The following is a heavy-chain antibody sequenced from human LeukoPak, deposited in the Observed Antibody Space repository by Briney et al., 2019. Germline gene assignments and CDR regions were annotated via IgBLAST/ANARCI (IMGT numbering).Heavy chain of an antibody. J-gene: IGHJ4*02. V-gene: IGHV4-59*01. D-gene: IGHD1-26*01. CDR3: ARDKVGTTLLDC. CDR2: ISYSGNS. Sequence: SETLSLTCTVSGASISRYYWSWIRQPPGKGLEWIGYISYSGNSDYNPSLKSRVTISLDSSKNQFSLKLSSVTAADTAIYYCARDKVGTTLLDCWGQGTLVTVSS. CDR1: GASISRYY.